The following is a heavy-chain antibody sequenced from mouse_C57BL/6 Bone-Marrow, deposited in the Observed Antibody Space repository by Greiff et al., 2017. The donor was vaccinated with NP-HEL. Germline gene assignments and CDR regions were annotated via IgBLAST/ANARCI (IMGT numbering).Heavy chain of an antibody. Sequence: EVKLMESGGDLVKPGGSLKLSCAASGFTFSSYGMSWVRQTPDKRLEWVATISSGGSYTYYPDSVKGRFTISRDNAKNTLYLQMSSLKSEDTAMYYCARRWTEAWFAYWGQGTLVTVSA. CDR3: ARRWTEAWFAY. J-gene: IGHJ3*01. V-gene: IGHV5-6*02. CDR2: ISSGGSYT. D-gene: IGHD3-2*02. CDR1: GFTFSSYG.